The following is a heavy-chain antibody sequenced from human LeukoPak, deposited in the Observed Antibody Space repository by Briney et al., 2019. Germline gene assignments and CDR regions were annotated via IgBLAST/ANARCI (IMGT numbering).Heavy chain of an antibody. CDR1: GFTFSSYA. Sequence: GGSLRLSCTASGFTFSSYAMTWVRQAPGKGLEWVSGITDTGESTYYADSVKGRFTISRDNSKNTLYLQMNSLKDEDTAVYYCAKDESTWSYGGFDYWGQGTLVTVSS. J-gene: IGHJ4*02. D-gene: IGHD6-13*01. CDR2: ITDTGEST. V-gene: IGHV3-23*01. CDR3: AKDESTWSYGGFDY.